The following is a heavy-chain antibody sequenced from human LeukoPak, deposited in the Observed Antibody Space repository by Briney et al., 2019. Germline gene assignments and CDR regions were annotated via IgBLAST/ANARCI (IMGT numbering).Heavy chain of an antibody. D-gene: IGHD1-26*01. J-gene: IGHJ4*02. CDR2: ISYDGSNK. V-gene: IGHV3-30*03. Sequence: GRSLRLSCAASGFTFSSYGMHWVRQAPGKGLEWVAVISYDGSNKYYADSVKGRFTISRDNSKNTLYLQMNSLRSEDTAVYYCARDRGYSGSRRPANYFDYWGQGTLVTVSS. CDR3: ARDRGYSGSRRPANYFDY. CDR1: GFTFSSYG.